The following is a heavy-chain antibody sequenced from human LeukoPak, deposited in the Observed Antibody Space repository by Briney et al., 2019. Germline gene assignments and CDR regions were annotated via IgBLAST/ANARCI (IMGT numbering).Heavy chain of an antibody. V-gene: IGHV3-21*01. Sequence: NPGGSLRLSCTASRFTLCSNSMNWVRQAPETGLEWVSSISSSSSYIYYADSVKGRFTISRDNAKNSLYLQMNSLRAEDTAVYYGASNPVTRVTTDLPLVDYWGQGTLVTVSS. D-gene: IGHD4-17*01. J-gene: IGHJ4*02. CDR2: ISSSSSYI. CDR3: ASNPVTRVTTDLPLVDY. CDR1: RFTLCSNS.